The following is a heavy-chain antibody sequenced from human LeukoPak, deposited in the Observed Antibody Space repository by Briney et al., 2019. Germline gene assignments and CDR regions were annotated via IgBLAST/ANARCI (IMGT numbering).Heavy chain of an antibody. CDR1: GYSISSGYY. D-gene: IGHD1-26*01. CDR3: AIHESPGGATIH. Sequence: NPSETLSLTCAVSGYSISSGYYWGWIRQPPGKGLEWIGSIYHSGSTYYNPSLKSRVTISVDTSKNQFSLKLSSVTAADTAVYYCAIHESPGGATIHWGQGTLVTVSS. J-gene: IGHJ4*02. CDR2: IYHSGST. V-gene: IGHV4-38-2*01.